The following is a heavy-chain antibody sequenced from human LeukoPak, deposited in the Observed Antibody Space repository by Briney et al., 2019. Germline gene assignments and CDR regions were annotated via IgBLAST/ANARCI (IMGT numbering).Heavy chain of an antibody. V-gene: IGHV1-2*02. D-gene: IGHD4-23*01. J-gene: IGHJ4*02. CDR3: AREGGNGGFDY. CDR2: IIPNSGGT. CDR1: GYIFTAYY. Sequence: ASVQVSCKASGYIFTAYYIHWVRQAPGQGLEWMGWIIPNSGGTNYAQKFQCRVTMTSDTSISTAYMELSSLKSDDTAVYYCAREGGNGGFDYWGQGTLVTVSS.